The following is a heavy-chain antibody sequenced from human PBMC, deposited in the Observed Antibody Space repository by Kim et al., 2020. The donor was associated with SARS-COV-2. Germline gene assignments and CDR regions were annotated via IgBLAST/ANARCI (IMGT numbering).Heavy chain of an antibody. CDR2: ISSSSSTI. Sequence: GGSLRLSCAASGFTFSSYSMNWVRQAPGKGLEWVSYISSSSSTIYYADSVKGRFTISRGNAKNSLYLQMNSLRDEDTAVYYCARDDDSSGYYPFGYFDYWGQGTLVTVSS. V-gene: IGHV3-48*02. CDR1: GFTFSSYS. J-gene: IGHJ4*02. CDR3: ARDDDSSGYYPFGYFDY. D-gene: IGHD3-22*01.